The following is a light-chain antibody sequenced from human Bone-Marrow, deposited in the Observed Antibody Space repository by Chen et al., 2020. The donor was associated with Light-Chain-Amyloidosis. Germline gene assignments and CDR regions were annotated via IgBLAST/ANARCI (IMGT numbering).Light chain of an antibody. Sequence: NFMLTQPHSVSESPGKTVIISCTRSSGSISPNYVQWYQQRPGISPTTVIYEDDQRPSGVPDRFSGSLDRSSNSASLPISGLKTEDEADYYCQSYQGSSQGVFGGGTKLTVL. CDR1: SGSISPNY. V-gene: IGLV6-57*01. CDR2: EDD. J-gene: IGLJ3*02. CDR3: QSYQGSSQGV.